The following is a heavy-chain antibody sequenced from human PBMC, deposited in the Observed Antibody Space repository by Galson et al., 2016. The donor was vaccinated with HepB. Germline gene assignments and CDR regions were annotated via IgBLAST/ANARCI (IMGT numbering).Heavy chain of an antibody. CDR3: VKDHRG. J-gene: IGHJ4*02. V-gene: IGHV3-23*01. D-gene: IGHD1-14*01. CDR2: ISGSGGST. Sequence: SLRLSCAASGFTFSSYVMGWVRQAPGKGLEWVSGISGSGGSTYYADSVKGRFTITRDNSKKTLYLQMNSLRAEDTALYFCVKDHRGWGQGTLVTVSS. CDR1: GFTFSSYV.